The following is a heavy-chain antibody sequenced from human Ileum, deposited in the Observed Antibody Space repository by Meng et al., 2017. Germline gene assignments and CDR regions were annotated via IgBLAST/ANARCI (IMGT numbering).Heavy chain of an antibody. Sequence: GESLKISCAGSGFIFSRFSMNWVRQAPGKGLEWVSSISGSGVNTYYGDSVKGRFSISRDNSKNTLYLQMNSLRAEDTAVYYCARGFYSGQLSYSDYWGQGTPVTVSS. CDR2: ISGSGVNT. V-gene: IGHV3-23*01. CDR3: ARGFYSGQLSYSDY. J-gene: IGHJ4*02. D-gene: IGHD1-26*01. CDR1: GFIFSRFS.